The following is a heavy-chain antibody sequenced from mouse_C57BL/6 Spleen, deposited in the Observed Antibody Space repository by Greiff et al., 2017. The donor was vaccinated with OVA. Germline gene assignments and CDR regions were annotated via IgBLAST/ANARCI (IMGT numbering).Heavy chain of an antibody. CDR1: GYTFPSYW. CDR3: ARGDSSGYLDY. V-gene: IGHV1-50*01. D-gene: IGHD3-2*02. CDR2: IDPSDRYT. J-gene: IGHJ2*01. Sequence: QVQLQQSGAELVKPGASVKLSCKASGYTFPSYWMQWVKQRPGQGLEWIGEIDPSDRYTNYNQKFKGKATLTVDTSSSTAYMQLSSLTSEDSAVYYCARGDSSGYLDYWGQGTTLTVSS.